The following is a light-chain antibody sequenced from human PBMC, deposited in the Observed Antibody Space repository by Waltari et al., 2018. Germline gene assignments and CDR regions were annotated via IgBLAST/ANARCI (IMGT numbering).Light chain of an antibody. V-gene: IGKV1-5*03. Sequence: DIQMTQFPSTLSASVGDRLTITCRASQSINSWLAWYQQKPGKAPKLLIYKASSLESGVPSRFSGSGSGKEFTLTISSLQPDDFATYYCQQYNSYEWTFGQGTKVAIK. J-gene: IGKJ1*01. CDR2: KAS. CDR1: QSINSW. CDR3: QQYNSYEWT.